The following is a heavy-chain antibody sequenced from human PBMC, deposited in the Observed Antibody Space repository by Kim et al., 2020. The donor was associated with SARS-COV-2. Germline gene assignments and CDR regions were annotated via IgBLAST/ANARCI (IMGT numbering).Heavy chain of an antibody. V-gene: IGHV3-23*01. CDR3: AIVASKLRFLNFEY. Sequence: DPVNGPFTISRDNSKNTLYLQLNSLRAEETAVYYCAIVASKLRFLNFEYWGQGTLVTVSP. J-gene: IGHJ4*02. D-gene: IGHD3-3*01.